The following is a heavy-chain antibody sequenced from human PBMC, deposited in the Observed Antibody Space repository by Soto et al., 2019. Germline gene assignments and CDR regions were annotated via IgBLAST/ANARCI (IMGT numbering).Heavy chain of an antibody. D-gene: IGHD6-19*01. CDR2: ISGSGDST. V-gene: IGHV3-23*01. CDR3: ARRSSGWYFDY. J-gene: IGHJ4*02. Sequence: EVQLLESGGGLVQPGGSLRLSCAASGLSFSSYAMNWVRQAPGKGLEWVSVISGSGDSTYYADSVKGRFTISRDNSNNTVCLKMISLRAEDTDVYYCARRSSGWYFDYWGQGTLVIVSS. CDR1: GLSFSSYA.